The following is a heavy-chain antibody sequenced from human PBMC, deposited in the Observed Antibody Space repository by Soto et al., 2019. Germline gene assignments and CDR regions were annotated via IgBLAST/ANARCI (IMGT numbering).Heavy chain of an antibody. CDR2: IYPGDSHT. D-gene: IGHD2-8*01. J-gene: IGHJ6*02. V-gene: IGHV5-51*01. CDR1: GYTFSNYW. Sequence: GESLKISWQGSGYTFSNYWIGWVRQLPGKGLECMGIIYPGDSHTRYSPSFQGQFTISADKSISTAYLQWNSLKASDTAMYYCARRNGYYSGLDVWGQGTTVTVSS. CDR3: ARRNGYYSGLDV.